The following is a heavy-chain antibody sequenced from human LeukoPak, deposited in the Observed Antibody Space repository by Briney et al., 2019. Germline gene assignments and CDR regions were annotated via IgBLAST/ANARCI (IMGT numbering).Heavy chain of an antibody. D-gene: IGHD3-10*01. CDR1: GFTVSNNY. V-gene: IGHV3-66*04. CDR2: IYSGGST. CDR3: ASQGSGLTGWFDP. Sequence: GGSLRLSCAAFGFTVSNNYMSWVRQAPGKGLEWVSVIYSGGSTYYADSVKGRFTISRDNSKNTLYLQMNSPRAEDTAVYYCASQGSGLTGWFDPWGQGILVTVSS. J-gene: IGHJ5*02.